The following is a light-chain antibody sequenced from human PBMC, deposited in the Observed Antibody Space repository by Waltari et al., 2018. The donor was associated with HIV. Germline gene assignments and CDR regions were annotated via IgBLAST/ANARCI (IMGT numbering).Light chain of an antibody. CDR2: GGD. CDR3: NCRDMGGDQVI. J-gene: IGLJ2*01. V-gene: IGLV3-19*01. Sequence: SSELTQDPSVSVALGQTVTIACRGDALRASHASWYQQRPGQAPILVLYGGDSRPSGIPDRFSGSTAGDSVYLTITAALAEDEADYYCNCRDMGGDQVIFGGGTKVTVL. CDR1: ALRASH.